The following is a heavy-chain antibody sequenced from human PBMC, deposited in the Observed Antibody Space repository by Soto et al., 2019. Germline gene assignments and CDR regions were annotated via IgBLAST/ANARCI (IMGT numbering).Heavy chain of an antibody. D-gene: IGHD2-15*01. J-gene: IGHJ4*02. V-gene: IGHV1-69*06. CDR3: ASLAPVVVAATAYFDY. CDR2: IIPIFGTA. Sequence: SVKVSCKASGGTFSSYAISWVRQAPGQGLEWMGGIIPIFGTANYAQKFQGRVTITADKSTSTAYMELSSLRSEDTAVYYCASLAPVVVAATAYFDYWGQGTPVTVSS. CDR1: GGTFSSYA.